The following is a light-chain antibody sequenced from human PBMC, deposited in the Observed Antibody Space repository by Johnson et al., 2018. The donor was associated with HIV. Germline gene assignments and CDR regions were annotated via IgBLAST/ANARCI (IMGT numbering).Light chain of an antibody. Sequence: QSFLTQPPSVSAAPGQKVTISCSGSSSNIGNNYVSWYQQLPGTAPKLLIYENNKRPSGIPDRFSGSKSGTSATLGITGLQTGDEADYYCGTWDSSLSAGRGVFGTGTKVTVL. CDR2: ENN. V-gene: IGLV1-51*02. CDR3: GTWDSSLSAGRGV. J-gene: IGLJ1*01. CDR1: SSNIGNNY.